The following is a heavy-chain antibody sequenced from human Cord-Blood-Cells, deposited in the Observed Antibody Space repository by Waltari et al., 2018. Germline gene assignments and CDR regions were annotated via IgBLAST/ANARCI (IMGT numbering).Heavy chain of an antibody. CDR3: ARPLTGYSSGWYWFDP. V-gene: IGHV4-38-2*01. D-gene: IGHD6-19*01. CDR1: GYSISSGYY. J-gene: IGHJ5*02. Sequence: QVQLQESGPGLVKPSETLSLTCAVSGYSISSGYYWGWIRQPPGKGLEWIGSIHHSGSTYYNPSLKSRVTISVDTSKNQFSLKLSSVTAADTAVYYCARPLTGYSSGWYWFDPWGQGTLVTVSS. CDR2: IHHSGST.